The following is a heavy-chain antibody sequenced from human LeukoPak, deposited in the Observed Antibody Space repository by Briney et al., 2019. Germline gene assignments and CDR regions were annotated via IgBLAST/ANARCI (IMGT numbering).Heavy chain of an antibody. CDR2: IRYDGSNK. V-gene: IGHV3-30*02. J-gene: IGHJ4*02. CDR3: AKETLQYYDFWSGYSPFDY. D-gene: IGHD3-3*01. CDR1: GFTFSSYG. Sequence: GGSLRLSCAASGFTFSSYGMHWVCQAPGKGLEWVAFIRYDGSNKYYADSVKGRFTISRDNSKNTLYLQMNSLRAEDTAVYYCAKETLQYYDFWSGYSPFDYWGQGTLVTVSS.